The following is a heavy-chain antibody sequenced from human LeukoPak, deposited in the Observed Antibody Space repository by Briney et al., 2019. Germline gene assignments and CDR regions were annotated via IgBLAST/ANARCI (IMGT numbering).Heavy chain of an antibody. D-gene: IGHD3-3*01. Sequence: SETLSLTCAVYGGSFSGYYWSWIRQPPGKGLEWIGEINHSGSTNYNPPLKSRVTISVDTSKNQFSLKLSSVTAADTAVYYCARRYYDFWSGYYPSHYFDYWGQGTLVTVSS. CDR2: INHSGST. V-gene: IGHV4-34*01. CDR1: GGSFSGYY. CDR3: ARRYYDFWSGYYPSHYFDY. J-gene: IGHJ4*02.